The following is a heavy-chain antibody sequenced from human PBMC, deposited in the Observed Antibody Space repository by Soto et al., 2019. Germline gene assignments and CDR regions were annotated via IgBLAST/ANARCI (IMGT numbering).Heavy chain of an antibody. D-gene: IGHD3-22*01. J-gene: IGHJ1*01. CDR1: GGTFSSYT. Sequence: ASVKVSCKASGGTFSSYTISWVRQAPGQGLEWMGRIIPILGIANYAQKFQGRVTITADKSTSTAYMELSSLRSEDTAVYYYASRRNYYDSSGYHSRAEYFQHWGQGTLVTVSS. V-gene: IGHV1-69*02. CDR3: ASRRNYYDSSGYHSRAEYFQH. CDR2: IIPILGIA.